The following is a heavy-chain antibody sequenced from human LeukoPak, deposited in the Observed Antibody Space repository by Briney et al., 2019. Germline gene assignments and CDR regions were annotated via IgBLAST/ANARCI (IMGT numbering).Heavy chain of an antibody. CDR3: ARAPPRSIAVAGMGSMDY. CDR1: GFTFSSYS. J-gene: IGHJ4*02. Sequence: GGSLRLSCAASGFTFSSYSMNWVRQAPGKGLEWVSSISSSSSYIYYADSVKGRFTISRDNAKNSLYLQMNSLRAEDTAVYYCARAPPRSIAVAGMGSMDYWGQGTLVTVSS. V-gene: IGHV3-21*01. D-gene: IGHD6-19*01. CDR2: ISSSSSYI.